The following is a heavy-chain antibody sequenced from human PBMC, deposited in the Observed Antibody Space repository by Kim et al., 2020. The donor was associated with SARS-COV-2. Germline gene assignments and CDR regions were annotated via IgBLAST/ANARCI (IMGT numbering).Heavy chain of an antibody. CDR2: IRSKRYGGTT. J-gene: IGHJ4*02. Sequence: GGSLRLSCTTSGLNFGDYAMSWFRQAPGKGLEWVAFIRSKRYGGTTEYAASVKGRFTISRDDSKRIAYLQMNGLKTEDTAVYYCTSGPYYYDSAAYYHDYWGQGTLVTVSS. CDR1: GLNFGDYA. D-gene: IGHD3-22*01. V-gene: IGHV3-49*03. CDR3: TSGPYYYDSAAYYHDY.